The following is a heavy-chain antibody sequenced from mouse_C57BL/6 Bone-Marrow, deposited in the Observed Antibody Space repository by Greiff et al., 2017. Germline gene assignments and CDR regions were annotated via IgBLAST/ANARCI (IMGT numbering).Heavy chain of an antibody. V-gene: IGHV14-2*01. D-gene: IGHD1-1*01. CDR2: IDPEDGET. CDR3: ARWHVYYYGSRVVYYAMDY. CDR1: GFNIKDYY. J-gene: IGHJ4*01. Sequence: VQLQQSGAELVKPGASVKLSCTASGFNIKDYYMHWVKQRTEQGLAWIGRIDPEDGETKYAPKFQGKATITADTSSNTAYLQLSSLTSEDTAVYYCARWHVYYYGSRVVYYAMDYWGQGTSVTVSS.